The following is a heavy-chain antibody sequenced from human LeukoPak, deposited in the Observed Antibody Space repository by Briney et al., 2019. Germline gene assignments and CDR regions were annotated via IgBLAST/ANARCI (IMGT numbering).Heavy chain of an antibody. CDR2: IYYSGST. Sequence: KASQTLSLTCTVSGGSITIGGYYWSWIRQHPGKGLEWIGYIYYSGSTNYNPSLKSRVTISVDTSKNQFSLKLSSVTAADTAVYYCARDPFYDWGAFDIWGQGTMVTVSS. CDR3: ARDPFYDWGAFDI. CDR1: GGSITIGGYY. D-gene: IGHD3-16*01. J-gene: IGHJ3*02. V-gene: IGHV4-31*03.